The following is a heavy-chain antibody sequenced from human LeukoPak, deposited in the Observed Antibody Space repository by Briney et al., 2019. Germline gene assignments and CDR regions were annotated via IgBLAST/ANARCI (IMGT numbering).Heavy chain of an antibody. D-gene: IGHD3-10*01. CDR2: INPSGGST. J-gene: IGHJ5*02. CDR3: AREYGSGSQTAENWFDP. V-gene: IGHV1-46*01. CDR1: GYTFTSYY. Sequence: ASVKASCKAFGYTFTSYYMHWVRQAPGQGLEWTGIINPSGGSTSYAQKFQGRVTMTRDTSTSTVYMELSSLRSEDTAVYYCAREYGSGSQTAENWFDPWGQGTLVTVSS.